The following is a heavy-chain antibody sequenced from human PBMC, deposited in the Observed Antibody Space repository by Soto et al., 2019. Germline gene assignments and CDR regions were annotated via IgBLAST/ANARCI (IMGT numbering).Heavy chain of an antibody. Sequence: SLRLSCAASGFTFSAYAMTWVRRAPGKGLEWVSTISGSGIITYYADSVKGRFTVSRDNSKNTLYLQLNSLKFEDTAVYYCAKDDFTDRGDDYFDYWGPGTLVTVSS. CDR3: AKDDFTDRGDDYFDY. V-gene: IGHV3-23*01. CDR1: GFTFSAYA. CDR2: ISGSGIIT. J-gene: IGHJ4*02. D-gene: IGHD2-21*02.